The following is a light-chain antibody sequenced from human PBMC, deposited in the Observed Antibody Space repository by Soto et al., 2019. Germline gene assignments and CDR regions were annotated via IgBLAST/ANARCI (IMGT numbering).Light chain of an antibody. CDR2: GAS. V-gene: IGKV3-15*01. CDR3: QQYINWPRT. CDR1: QSVSSE. Sequence: ESVLTQSPATLSVSPGERATLSCRASQSVSSELAWYQQKPGQAPRLLIYGASTRATGIPARFSGSGSGTEFTLTISSLQSEDFAIYYCQQYINWPRTFGQGTKVEIK. J-gene: IGKJ1*01.